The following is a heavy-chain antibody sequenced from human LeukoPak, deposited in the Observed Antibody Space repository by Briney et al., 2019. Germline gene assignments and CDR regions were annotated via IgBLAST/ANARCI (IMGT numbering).Heavy chain of an antibody. CDR1: GFNFNLFW. CDR2: IKQDGSEK. D-gene: IGHD2-21*02. V-gene: IGHV3-7*05. Sequence: GGSLRLSCAASGFNFNLFWMTWVRQAPGKGLQWVANIKQDGSEKYYVDSVKGRFTISRDNAKNSLYLQMNSLRAEDTAVYYCARDRRYQLLFGTNCGDCYSGGWFDPWGQGTLVTVSS. J-gene: IGHJ5*02. CDR3: ARDRRYQLLFGTNCGDCYSGGWFDP.